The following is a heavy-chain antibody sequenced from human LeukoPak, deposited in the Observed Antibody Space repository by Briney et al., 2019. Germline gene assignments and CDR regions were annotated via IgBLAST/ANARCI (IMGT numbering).Heavy chain of an antibody. CDR1: GYTFIDYY. CDR2: INPNSGGT. J-gene: IGHJ3*02. D-gene: IGHD4-17*01. V-gene: IGHV1-2*02. Sequence: ASVKVSCKASGYTFIDYYTHWVRQAPGQGLEWMGWINPNSGGTNSAQKFQGRVTMTRDTSISTAYMELSRLRSDDTAVYYCAREAFTTVTSATDAFDIWGQGTMVTVSS. CDR3: AREAFTTVTSATDAFDI.